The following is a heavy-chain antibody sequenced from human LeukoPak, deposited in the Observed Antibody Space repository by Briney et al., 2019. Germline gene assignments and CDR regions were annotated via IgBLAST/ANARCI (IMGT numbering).Heavy chain of an antibody. Sequence: SETLSLTCTASGGSISSYYWSWIRQPPGKGLEWIGYIYYSGSTNYNPSLKSRVTISVDTSKNQFSLKLSSVTAADTAVYYCAREGYVEMATSDAFDIWGQGTMVTVSS. V-gene: IGHV4-59*01. D-gene: IGHD5-24*01. CDR1: GGSISSYY. J-gene: IGHJ3*02. CDR2: IYYSGST. CDR3: AREGYVEMATSDAFDI.